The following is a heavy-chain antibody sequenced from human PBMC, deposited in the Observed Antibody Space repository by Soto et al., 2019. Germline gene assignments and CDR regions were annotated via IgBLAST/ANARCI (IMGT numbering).Heavy chain of an antibody. Sequence: ASVQVSCKASGYTFTGYYMHWVRQAPGQGLEWMGWINPNSGGTNYAQKFQGRVTMTRDTSISTAYMELSRLRSDDTAVYYCARDYKYYYGSGSYYNDYYYYYGMDVWGQGTTVTVSS. J-gene: IGHJ6*02. CDR2: INPNSGGT. V-gene: IGHV1-2*02. CDR1: GYTFTGYY. CDR3: ARDYKYYYGSGSYYNDYYYYYGMDV. D-gene: IGHD3-10*01.